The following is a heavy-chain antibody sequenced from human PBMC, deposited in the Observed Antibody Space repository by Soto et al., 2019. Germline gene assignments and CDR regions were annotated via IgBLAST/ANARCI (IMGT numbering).Heavy chain of an antibody. CDR1: GGSVESGNHF. CDR2: MYSTEVT. CDR3: ARGGEPLGYYGLDV. J-gene: IGHJ6*02. V-gene: IGHV4-61*01. Sequence: PSETLSITCSVFGGSVESGNHFWNWIRKPPGRRLEWLGYMYSTEVTNYNPPLKSRVSMSVDTSKDQFSLSLPSLTAADTAVYYCARGGEPLGYYGLDVWGQGTTVTVTS.